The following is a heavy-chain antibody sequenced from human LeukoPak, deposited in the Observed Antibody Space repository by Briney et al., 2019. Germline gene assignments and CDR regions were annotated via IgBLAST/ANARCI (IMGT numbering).Heavy chain of an antibody. CDR3: AREEVGAGSAFDI. CDR1: GFTFSSYW. Sequence: GGSLRLSCAASGFTFSSYWMTWVRRAPGKGLEWVASIKQDGSVRHYEDSVRGRFTVSRDNAKNSLYLQMNSLRAGDTAVYYCAREEVGAGSAFDIWGQGTMATVSS. J-gene: IGHJ3*02. CDR2: IKQDGSVR. V-gene: IGHV3-7*01. D-gene: IGHD1-26*01.